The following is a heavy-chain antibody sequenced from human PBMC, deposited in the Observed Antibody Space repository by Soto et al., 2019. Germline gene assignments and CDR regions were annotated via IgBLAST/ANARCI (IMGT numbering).Heavy chain of an antibody. Sequence: LETLSLTCTVSGGSCISISNHCCSWIRQPPGKGLEWIGYISYSGSTSYNPSLKSRLIISVDTSQNQVSLKLASVTAADTAVYYCLTQGFGPLHGLVDVWGQGTTVTSP. CDR3: LTQGFGPLHGLVDV. V-gene: IGHV4-59*08. CDR2: ISYSGST. J-gene: IGHJ6*02. CDR1: GGSCISISNHC. D-gene: IGHD3-10*01.